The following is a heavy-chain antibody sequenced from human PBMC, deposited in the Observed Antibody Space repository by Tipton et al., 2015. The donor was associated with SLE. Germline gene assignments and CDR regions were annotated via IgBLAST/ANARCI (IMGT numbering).Heavy chain of an antibody. CDR3: ANREILFGVVIPFDY. CDR1: GFTFSSYG. J-gene: IGHJ4*02. Sequence: SLRLSCAASGFTFSSYGMHWVRQAPGKGLEWVAFIRYDGSNKYYADSVKGRFTISRDNSKNTLYLQMNSLRAEDTAVYYCANREILFGVVIPFDYWGQGTLVTVSS. V-gene: IGHV3-30*02. CDR2: IRYDGSNK. D-gene: IGHD3-3*01.